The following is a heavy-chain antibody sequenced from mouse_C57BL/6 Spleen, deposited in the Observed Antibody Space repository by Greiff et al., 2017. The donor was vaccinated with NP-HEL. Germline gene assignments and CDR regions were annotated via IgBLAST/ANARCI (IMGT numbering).Heavy chain of an antibody. J-gene: IGHJ4*01. Sequence: QVQLQQPGAELVMPGASVKLSCKASGYTFTSYWMHWVKQRPGQGLEWIGEIDPSDSYTNYNQKFKGKSTLTVDKSSSTAYMQLSSLTSEDSAVYYCARRSYYGSRRNYAMDDWGQGTSVTVSS. V-gene: IGHV1-69*01. D-gene: IGHD1-1*01. CDR3: ARRSYYGSRRNYAMDD. CDR1: GYTFTSYW. CDR2: IDPSDSYT.